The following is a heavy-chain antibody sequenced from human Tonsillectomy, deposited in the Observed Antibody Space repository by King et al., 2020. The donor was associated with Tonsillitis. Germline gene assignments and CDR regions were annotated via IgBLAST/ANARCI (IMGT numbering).Heavy chain of an antibody. CDR2: IYYSGST. CDR3: ARDSDYYGMDV. J-gene: IGHJ6*02. CDR1: GVSVSSGRYF. V-gene: IGHV4-61*01. Sequence: VQLQESGPGLVRPSETLSLTCTVSGVSVSSGRYFWGWIRQPPGKGLEWIGYIYYSGSTNYNPSLKSRVTISVDTSKNRFSLKLSSVTAADTAVYYCARDSDYYGMDVWGQGTTVTVSS.